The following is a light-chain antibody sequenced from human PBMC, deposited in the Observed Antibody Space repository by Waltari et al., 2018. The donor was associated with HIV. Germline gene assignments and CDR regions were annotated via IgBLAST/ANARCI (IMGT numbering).Light chain of an antibody. CDR3: GTWDSSLNTPV. J-gene: IGLJ2*01. Sequence: QPVLTQPPSVSAAPGRSVTITCSGSTPNIETNYLSWYQQIPGTAPKLLIYDNNKRPSGIPERFSGSKSATSATLGITGLQTGDEAEYFCGTWDSSLNTPVFGGGSRLTVL. V-gene: IGLV1-51*01. CDR1: TPNIETNY. CDR2: DNN.